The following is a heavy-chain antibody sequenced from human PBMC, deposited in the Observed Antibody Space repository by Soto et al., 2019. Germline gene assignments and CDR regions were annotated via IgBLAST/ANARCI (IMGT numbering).Heavy chain of an antibody. CDR2: IWYDGSNK. CDR3: ARDRVSGYVFRGGGGLYGRAV. Sequence: PGGSLRLSCAASGFTFSSYGMHWVRQAPGKGLEWVAVIWYDGSNKYYADSVKGRFTISRDNSKNTLYLQMNSLRAEDTAVYYCARDRVSGYVFRGGGGLYGRAVGGQGPTDTVSS. D-gene: IGHD5-12*01. CDR1: GFTFSSYG. V-gene: IGHV3-33*01. J-gene: IGHJ6*02.